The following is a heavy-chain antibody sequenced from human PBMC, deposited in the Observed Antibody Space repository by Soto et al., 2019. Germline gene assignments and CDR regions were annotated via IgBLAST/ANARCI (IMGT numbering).Heavy chain of an antibody. CDR2: NIPSSGTT. CDR3: ARIDYYESSGYYPLKY. V-gene: IGHV1-69*13. CDR1: GGTFSTYA. Sequence: GASVKVSCKASGGTFSTYAFNWVRQAPGQGLEWMGGNIPSSGTTNYAQKFHGRVTITADESTSTAYMELSSLTSEDTAVYYCARIDYYESSGYYPLKYWGQGTLVTVSS. J-gene: IGHJ4*02. D-gene: IGHD3-22*01.